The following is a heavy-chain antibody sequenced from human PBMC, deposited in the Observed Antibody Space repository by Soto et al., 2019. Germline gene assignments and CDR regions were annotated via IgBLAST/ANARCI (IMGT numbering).Heavy chain of an antibody. CDR2: ISSTTHYI. Sequence: KPGGSLRLSCAASGFNFTRYSMNWVRQAPGKGLEWVSSISSTTHYIYYADSMRGRFTISRDNAKNAVYLEMNSLRAEDTAVYYCARGSEDLTSNFDYWGQGTLVTVSS. V-gene: IGHV3-21*06. J-gene: IGHJ4*02. CDR3: ARGSEDLTSNFDY. CDR1: GFNFTRYS.